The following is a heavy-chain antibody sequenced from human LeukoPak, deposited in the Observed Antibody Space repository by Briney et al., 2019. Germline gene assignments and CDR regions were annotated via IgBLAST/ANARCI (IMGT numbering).Heavy chain of an antibody. CDR1: GFTFSNYA. CDR3: AKRGSSWYFDY. V-gene: IGHV3-23*01. Sequence: GGSLRLSCADSGFTFSNYAMTWVRQAPGKGLEWVSGISGSGGSTYYADSVKGRFTISRDNPMNTLYLQMNSLRAEDTAVYYCAKRGSSWYFDYWGQGTLVTVSS. J-gene: IGHJ4*02. CDR2: ISGSGGST. D-gene: IGHD6-13*01.